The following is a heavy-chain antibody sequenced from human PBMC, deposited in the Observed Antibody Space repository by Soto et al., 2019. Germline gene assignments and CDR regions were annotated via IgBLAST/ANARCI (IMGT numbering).Heavy chain of an antibody. CDR1: GGSFSGYY. J-gene: IGHJ6*02. D-gene: IGHD3-22*01. V-gene: IGHV4-34*01. CDR3: ARHGMDYYDSSGYTMGDYYYYYGMDV. Sequence: SETLSLTCAVYGGSFSGYYWSWIRQPPGKGLEWIGSIYYSGSTYYNPSLKSRVTISVDTSKNQFSLKLSSVTAADTAVYYCARHGMDYYDSSGYTMGDYYYYYGMDVWGQGTTVTVSS. CDR2: IYYSGST.